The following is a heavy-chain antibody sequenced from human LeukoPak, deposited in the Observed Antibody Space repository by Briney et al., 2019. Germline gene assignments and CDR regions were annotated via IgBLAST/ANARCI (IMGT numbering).Heavy chain of an antibody. V-gene: IGHV4-34*01. CDR3: ATGGAYTSGWHNI. CDR2: INHSGST. CDR1: GGSFSGYY. J-gene: IGHJ4*02. D-gene: IGHD6-19*01. Sequence: SETLSLTCAVYGGSFSGYYWSWIRQPPGKGLEWIGEINHSGSTNYNPSLKSRVTISVDTSKNQFSLKLSSVTAADTAVYYCATGGAYTSGWHNIWGQGTLVSVSS.